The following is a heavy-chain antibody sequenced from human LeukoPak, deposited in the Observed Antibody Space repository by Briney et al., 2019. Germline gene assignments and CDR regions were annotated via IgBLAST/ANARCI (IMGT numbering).Heavy chain of an antibody. CDR1: GFTFSSYA. Sequence: GGSLRLSCAASGFTFSSYAMSWVRQAPGKGPEGVSAVSGSGGSTYYADSVKGRFTISRDNSKNTLYLQMNSLRAEDTAVYYCAKDPANYDILTGYWNYWGQGTLVTVSS. D-gene: IGHD3-9*01. CDR2: VSGSGGST. V-gene: IGHV3-23*01. J-gene: IGHJ4*02. CDR3: AKDPANYDILTGYWNY.